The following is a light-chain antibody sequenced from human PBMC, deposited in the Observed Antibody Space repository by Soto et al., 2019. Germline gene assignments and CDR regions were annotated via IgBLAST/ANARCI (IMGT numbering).Light chain of an antibody. V-gene: IGKV1-5*01. Sequence: DIQMTQSPSTLSASVGERVTITCRASQSISSWLAWYQQKPGKAPKLLMYVASSLESGVPSRFSGSGSGTEFTLTISSLHPDDFATYYCQKYNSYSQTSGQGTKLDLK. CDR3: QKYNSYSQT. J-gene: IGKJ1*01. CDR2: VAS. CDR1: QSISSW.